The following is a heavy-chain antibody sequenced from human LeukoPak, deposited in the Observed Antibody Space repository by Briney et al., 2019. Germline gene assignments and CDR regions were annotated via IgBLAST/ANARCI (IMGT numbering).Heavy chain of an antibody. Sequence: SETLSLTCAVYGGSFSGYYWSWIRQPPGKGLEWIGEINHSGSTNYNPSLKSRVTISVDTTKNQFSLKLSSVTAADTAVYYCARGLEEQWLVILRWFDPWGQGTLVTVSS. D-gene: IGHD6-19*01. V-gene: IGHV4-34*01. CDR1: GGSFSGYY. CDR3: ARGLEEQWLVILRWFDP. CDR2: INHSGST. J-gene: IGHJ5*02.